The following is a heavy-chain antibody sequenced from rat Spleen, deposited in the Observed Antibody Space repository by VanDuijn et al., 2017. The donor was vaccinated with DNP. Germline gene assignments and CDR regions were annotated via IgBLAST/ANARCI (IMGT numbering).Heavy chain of an antibody. V-gene: IGHV2S18*01. J-gene: IGHJ4*01. CDR1: GFSLTSYN. CDR3: TRDQDFYYDGSYYPALDA. CDR2: MWSDGDT. Sequence: QVQLKESGPGLVQPSETLSLTCTVSGFSLTSYNIHWVRQHSGKSLEWMGRMWSDGDTAYNSALKSRLSISRDTSKNQVFLKMNSLQTDDTGTYYCTRDQDFYYDGSYYPALDAWGQGTSVTVSS. D-gene: IGHD1-12*02.